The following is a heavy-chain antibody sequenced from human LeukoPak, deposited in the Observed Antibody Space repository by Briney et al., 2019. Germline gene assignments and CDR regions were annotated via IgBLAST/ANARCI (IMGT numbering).Heavy chain of an antibody. V-gene: IGHV3-23*01. CDR1: GFTFSSYA. D-gene: IGHD6-6*01. CDR2: IGYSGGDI. Sequence: GGSLRLSCAASGFTFSSYAMTWVRQAPGKGLEWVSVIGYSGGDIQYADSVKGRFTISRDNSKNTLYLQMNSLRAEDTAVYYCARDFSSPAYNWFDPWGQGTLVTVSS. J-gene: IGHJ5*02. CDR3: ARDFSSPAYNWFDP.